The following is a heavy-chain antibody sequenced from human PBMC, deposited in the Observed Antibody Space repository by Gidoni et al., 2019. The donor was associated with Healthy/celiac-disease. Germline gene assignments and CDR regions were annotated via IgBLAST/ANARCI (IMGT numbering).Heavy chain of an antibody. Sequence: EVQLLESGGGLVQPGGSLRLSCAASGFTFSSYAMSWVRQAPGKGLEWVSAISGSGGSTYYADSVQGRFTISRDNSKNTLYLQMNSLRAEDTAVYYCAKDPDRGGPILYDFWSGYYITHDYWGQGTLVTVSS. CDR1: GFTFSSYA. D-gene: IGHD3-3*01. J-gene: IGHJ4*02. CDR2: ISGSGGST. CDR3: AKDPDRGGPILYDFWSGYYITHDY. V-gene: IGHV3-23*01.